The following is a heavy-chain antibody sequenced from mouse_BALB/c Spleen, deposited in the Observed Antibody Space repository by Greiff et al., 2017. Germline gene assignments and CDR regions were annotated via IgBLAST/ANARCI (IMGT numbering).Heavy chain of an antibody. CDR2: ILPGSGST. V-gene: IGHV1-9*01. D-gene: IGHD1-1*01. J-gene: IGHJ4*01. CDR3: ARITTVVARAMDY. CDR1: GYTFSSYW. Sequence: VQLQQSGAELMKPGASVKISCKATGYTFSSYWIEWVKQRPGHGLEWIGEILPGSGSTNYNEKFKGKATFTADTSSNTAYMQLSSLTSEDSAVYDCARITTVVARAMDYWGQGTSVTVSS.